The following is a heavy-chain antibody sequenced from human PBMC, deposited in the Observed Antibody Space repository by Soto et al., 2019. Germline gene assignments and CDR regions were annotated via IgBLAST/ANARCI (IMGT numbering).Heavy chain of an antibody. D-gene: IGHD1-1*01. CDR2: ISSSSYI. J-gene: IGHJ3*02. CDR3: ARVVVTTSAFDI. CDR1: GFTFSSYS. V-gene: IGHV3-21*01. Sequence: LRLSCAASGFTFSSYSMNWVRQAPGKGLEWVSSISSSSYIYYADSVKGRFTISRDNAKNSLYLQMNSLRAEDTAVYYCARVVVTTSAFDIWGQGTMVTVSS.